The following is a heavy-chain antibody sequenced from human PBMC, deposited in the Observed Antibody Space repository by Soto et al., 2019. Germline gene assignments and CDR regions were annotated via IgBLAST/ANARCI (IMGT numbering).Heavy chain of an antibody. CDR1: GFTFSSYA. V-gene: IGHV3-23*01. D-gene: IGHD2-2*01. CDR2: ISGSGGST. CDR3: AEDPSGGYCSGTSCYF. Sequence: EVQLLESGGGLVQPGGSLRLSCAASGFTFSSYAMSWVRQAPGKGLVWVSGISGSGGSTFYADSVKGRFTISRDNSKNTLYLQMNSLRAEDTAVYYCAEDPSGGYCSGTSCYFWGQGTLVAVSS. J-gene: IGHJ4*02.